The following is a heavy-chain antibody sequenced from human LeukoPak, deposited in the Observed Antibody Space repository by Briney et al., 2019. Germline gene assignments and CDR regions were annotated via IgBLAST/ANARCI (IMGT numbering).Heavy chain of an antibody. Sequence: SVKVSCKASGGTFSSYAISWVRQAPGQGLEWMGGIIPIFGTANYAQKFQGRVTITADKSTSTAYMELSSLRSEDTAVYYCAGTPTRDCSSTSCYQFDYWGRETLVTVSS. CDR2: IIPIFGTA. V-gene: IGHV1-69*06. CDR1: GGTFSSYA. D-gene: IGHD2-2*01. CDR3: AGTPTRDCSSTSCYQFDY. J-gene: IGHJ4*02.